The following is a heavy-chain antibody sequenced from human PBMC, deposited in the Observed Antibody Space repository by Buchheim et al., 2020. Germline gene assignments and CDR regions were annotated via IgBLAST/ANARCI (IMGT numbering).Heavy chain of an antibody. CDR2: IWYDGSNK. CDR1: GFTFSSYG. D-gene: IGHD3-3*01. CDR3: ARDLYDFWSGYYSNYFDY. V-gene: IGHV3-33*01. J-gene: IGHJ4*02. Sequence: QVQLVESGGGVVQPGRSLRLSCAASGFTFSSYGMHWVRQAPGKGLEWVAVIWYDGSNKYYADSVKGRFTISSDNSKNTLYLQMNSLRAEDTAVYYCARDLYDFWSGYYSNYFDYWGQGTL.